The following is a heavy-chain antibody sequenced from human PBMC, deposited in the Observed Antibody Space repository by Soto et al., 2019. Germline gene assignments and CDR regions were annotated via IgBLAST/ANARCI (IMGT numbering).Heavy chain of an antibody. CDR1: GFTFSDYY. Sequence: QVQLVESGGGLVKPGGSLRLSCAASGFTFSDYYMSWIRQAPGKGLEWVSYISSSGSTIYYADSVKGRFTISRDNAKNSLYLQMNSLRAEDTAVYYCARVLRFLEWLSLMSVMDVWGQGTTVTVSS. J-gene: IGHJ6*02. V-gene: IGHV3-11*01. CDR2: ISSSGSTI. CDR3: ARVLRFLEWLSLMSVMDV. D-gene: IGHD3-3*01.